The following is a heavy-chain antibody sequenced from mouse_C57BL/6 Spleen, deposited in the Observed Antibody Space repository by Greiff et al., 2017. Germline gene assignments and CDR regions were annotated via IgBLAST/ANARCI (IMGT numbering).Heavy chain of an antibody. D-gene: IGHD2-12*01. CDR1: GYAFSSYW. CDR2: IYPGDGDT. V-gene: IGHV1-80*01. Sequence: VQLQQSGAELVKPGASVKISCKASGYAFSSYWMNWVQQRPGTGLEWIGQIYPGDGDTTSYGKFSGKATLTADKSSRTAYMQLSSLTAEDSAVYFCAREGFYDGAWFAYWGQGTLVTVSA. J-gene: IGHJ3*01. CDR3: AREGFYDGAWFAY.